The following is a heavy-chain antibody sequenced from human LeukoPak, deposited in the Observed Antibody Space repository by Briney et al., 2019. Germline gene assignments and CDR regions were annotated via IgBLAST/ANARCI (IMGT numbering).Heavy chain of an antibody. CDR2: IRYDGSNK. CDR1: GFTFSSYG. D-gene: IGHD3-9*01. J-gene: IGHJ3*02. CDR3: AKDFSRFTLTGYLYAFDI. Sequence: GGSLRLSCAASGFTFSSYGMHWVRQAPGKGLEWVAFIRYDGSNKYYADSVKGRFTISRDNSKNTLYLQMTSLRAEDTAVYYCAKDFSRFTLTGYLYAFDIWGQGTMVTVSS. V-gene: IGHV3-30*02.